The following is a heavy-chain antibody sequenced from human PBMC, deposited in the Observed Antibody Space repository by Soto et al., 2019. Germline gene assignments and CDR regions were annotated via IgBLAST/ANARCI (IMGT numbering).Heavy chain of an antibody. D-gene: IGHD4-17*01. CDR2: ISGSGGST. Sequence: EVQLLESGGGLVQPGGSLRLSCAASGFTFSRYAMSWVRQAPGKGLEWVSSISGSGGSTYYADSVQGRLTISRDNSKNTLYLQTNSLRAEDTAVYYCAKDLSDYGDYSSPYDYWGQGTLVTVSS. J-gene: IGHJ4*02. V-gene: IGHV3-23*01. CDR3: AKDLSDYGDYSSPYDY. CDR1: GFTFSRYA.